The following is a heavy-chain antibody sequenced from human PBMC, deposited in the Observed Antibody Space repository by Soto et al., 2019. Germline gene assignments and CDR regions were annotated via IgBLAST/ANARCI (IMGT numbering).Heavy chain of an antibody. CDR2: IYWDDDK. V-gene: IGHV2-5*02. CDR1: GFSLSTSGVG. D-gene: IGHD2-15*01. Sequence: QITLKESGPTLVKPTQTLTLTCTFSGFSLSTSGVGVGWIRQPPGKALEWLALIYWDDDKRYSPSLKSRLTITKDTSKHQVVLTMTNMDPVDTATYYCAHRPSRWVGAPNFDYWGQGTLVTVSS. J-gene: IGHJ4*02. CDR3: AHRPSRWVGAPNFDY.